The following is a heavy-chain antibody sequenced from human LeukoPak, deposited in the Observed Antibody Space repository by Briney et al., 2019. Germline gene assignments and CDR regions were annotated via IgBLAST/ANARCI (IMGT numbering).Heavy chain of an antibody. Sequence: PSETLSLTCTVSGGSISSYYWSWIRQPAGKGLEWIGRIYTSGSTNYNPSLKSRVTMSVDTSKNQFSLKLSSVTAADTAVYYCASVLPLSGYNYMDVWGKGTTVTVSS. D-gene: IGHD3-10*01. J-gene: IGHJ6*03. V-gene: IGHV4-4*07. CDR1: GGSISSYY. CDR2: IYTSGST. CDR3: ASVLPLSGYNYMDV.